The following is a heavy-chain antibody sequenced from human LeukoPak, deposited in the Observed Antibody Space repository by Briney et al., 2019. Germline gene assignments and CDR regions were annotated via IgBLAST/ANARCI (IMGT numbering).Heavy chain of an antibody. D-gene: IGHD2-21*02. Sequence: GGSLRLSCAASGFTVSSNYMSWVRQAPGKGLEWASVIYSGGSTYYADSVKGRFTISRDNSKNTLYLQMNSLRAEDTAVYYCATSQCGNDCYLVGDYWGQGTLVTVSS. J-gene: IGHJ4*02. CDR2: IYSGGST. CDR1: GFTVSSNY. V-gene: IGHV3-53*01. CDR3: ATSQCGNDCYLVGDY.